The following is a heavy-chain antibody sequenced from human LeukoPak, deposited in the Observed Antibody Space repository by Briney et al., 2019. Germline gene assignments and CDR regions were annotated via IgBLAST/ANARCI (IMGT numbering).Heavy chain of an antibody. CDR1: DVSFSAYH. Sequence: SETLSLTCGVNDVSFSAYHWRWIRQPPGKGLEWMGEIDYSGSTNYNPSLKSRVTISIDTPRKQFSLKLNSVTAADTAVYYCARGAAGQDYWGQGALVTVSS. V-gene: IGHV4-34*01. CDR3: ARGAAGQDY. J-gene: IGHJ4*02. CDR2: IDYSGST. D-gene: IGHD6-13*01.